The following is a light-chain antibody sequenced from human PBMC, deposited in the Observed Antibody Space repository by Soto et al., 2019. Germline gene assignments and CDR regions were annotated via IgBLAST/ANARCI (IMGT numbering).Light chain of an antibody. J-gene: IGKJ5*01. Sequence: DIRMTQSPSTLSASVGDRVTITCRASQSISNWLAWYQQKPGKAPKLLIYDASSLESGVPSRFSGSASGTEFTLTISCLQPDDFATYYCQQYEDYPITFGQGTRLEI. CDR2: DAS. CDR1: QSISNW. V-gene: IGKV1-5*01. CDR3: QQYEDYPIT.